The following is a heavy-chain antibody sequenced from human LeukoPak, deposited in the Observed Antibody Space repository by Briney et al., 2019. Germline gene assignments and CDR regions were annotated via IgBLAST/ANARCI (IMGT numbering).Heavy chain of an antibody. V-gene: IGHV1-69*05. CDR3: ARDKNSGECVSNSCYGVWPLDI. CDR2: IIPISETP. Sequence: ASVKVSCKASGGTFSINAITWVRQAPGQGLEWMGGIIPISETPKYTQKLQGRVTIATDESTNTAYMELSSLGSEDTAVYYCARDKNSGECVSNSCYGVWPLDIWGQGTMVTVSS. D-gene: IGHD2-2*01. J-gene: IGHJ3*02. CDR1: GGTFSINA.